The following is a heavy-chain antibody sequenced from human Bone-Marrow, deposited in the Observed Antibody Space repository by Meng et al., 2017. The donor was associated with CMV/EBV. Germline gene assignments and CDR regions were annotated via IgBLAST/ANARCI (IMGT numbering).Heavy chain of an antibody. J-gene: IGHJ4*02. D-gene: IGHD4-17*01. CDR2: SYRAGST. Sequence: CASSGFTVSTPYVSWGRQAPGKGLALVSVSYRAGSTYYADSVKGRFTISRDSSRNTLYVQVDSLRADDTAVYYCASDKDGDYSLDSWGQGTLVTVSS. V-gene: IGHV3-66*01. CDR1: GFTVSTPY. CDR3: ASDKDGDYSLDS.